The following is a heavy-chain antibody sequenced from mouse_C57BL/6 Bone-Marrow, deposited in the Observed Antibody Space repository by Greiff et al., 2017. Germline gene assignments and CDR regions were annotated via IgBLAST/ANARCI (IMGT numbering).Heavy chain of an antibody. CDR2: ISSGGSYT. J-gene: IGHJ2*01. CDR3: ARHGLGLDY. V-gene: IGHV5-6*01. CDR1: GFTFSSYA. Sequence: EVQLVESGGDLVKPGGSLKLSCAASGFTFSSYAMSWVRQTPDKRLEWVATISSGGSYTSYPDSVKGRFTISRDNAKNTLYLQMRSLKSEDTAMYYCARHGLGLDYWGQGTTLTVSS. D-gene: IGHD4-1*01.